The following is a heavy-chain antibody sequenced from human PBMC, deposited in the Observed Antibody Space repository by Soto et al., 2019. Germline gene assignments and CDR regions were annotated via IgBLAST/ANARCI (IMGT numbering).Heavy chain of an antibody. Sequence: EVQLVESGGGLLKPGGSLRLSCAASGLTFSGAWMHWVRQAPGKGLEWVGLIKSKANGETTHYAAPVQGRFTISRDDSKNTVYLQMSSLKTEDTAVYHCAADLPGDRSDWGFDYWGQGTLVTVSS. CDR1: GLTFSGAW. J-gene: IGHJ4*02. CDR3: AADLPGDRSDWGFDY. V-gene: IGHV3-15*07. D-gene: IGHD7-27*01. CDR2: IKSKANGETT.